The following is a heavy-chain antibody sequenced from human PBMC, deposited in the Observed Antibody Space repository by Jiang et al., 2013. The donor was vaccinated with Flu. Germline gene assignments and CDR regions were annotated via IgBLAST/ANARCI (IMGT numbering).Heavy chain of an antibody. CDR3: ARARYYYDSSGYYFDY. CDR2: IIPILGIA. V-gene: IGHV1-69*04. J-gene: IGHJ4*02. D-gene: IGHD3-22*01. Sequence: GAEVKKPGSPVKVSCKASGGTFSSYAISWVRQAPGQGLEWMGRIIPILGIANYAQKFQGRVTITADESTSTAYMELSSLRSEDTAVYYCARARYYYDSSGYYFDYWGQGTLVTVSS. CDR1: GGTFSSYA.